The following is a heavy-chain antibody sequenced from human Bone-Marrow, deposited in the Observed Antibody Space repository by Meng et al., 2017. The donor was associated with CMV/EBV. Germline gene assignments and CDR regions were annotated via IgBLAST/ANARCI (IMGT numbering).Heavy chain of an antibody. V-gene: IGHV6-1*01. CDR2: TNYRTKWYN. Sequence: MCGESVSRTSGAWNGIRQSQSRRPEWLGRTNYRTKWYNEYAESVKSRITINPDTSKNQFTMQLNYVTPEDTAVYYCTRGYNDGFDYWGQGALVTVSS. J-gene: IGHJ4*02. CDR1: GESVSRTSGA. CDR3: TRGYNDGFDY. D-gene: IGHD5-18*01.